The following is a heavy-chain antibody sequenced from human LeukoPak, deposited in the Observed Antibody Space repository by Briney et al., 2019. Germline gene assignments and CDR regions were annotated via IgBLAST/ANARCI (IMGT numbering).Heavy chain of an antibody. J-gene: IGHJ5*02. V-gene: IGHV4-34*01. CDR1: GGSFSGYY. D-gene: IGHD4-11*01. Sequence: PSETLSLTCAVYGGSFSGYYWSWIRQPPGKGLEWIGEINHSGSTNYNPSLKSRVTISVDTSKNQFSLKRSSVTAADTAVYYCARTYSNYVSLNWFDPWGQGTLVTVSS. CDR3: ARTYSNYVSLNWFDP. CDR2: INHSGST.